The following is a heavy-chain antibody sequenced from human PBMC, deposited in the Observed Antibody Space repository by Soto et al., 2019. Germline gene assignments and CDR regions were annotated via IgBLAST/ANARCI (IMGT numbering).Heavy chain of an antibody. CDR1: GFTFDDYA. J-gene: IGHJ6*02. V-gene: IGHV3-9*01. D-gene: IGHD3-10*01. CDR2: ISWNSGSI. Sequence: EVQLVESGGGLVQPGRSLRLSCAASGFTFDDYAMHWVRQAPGKGLEWVSGISWNSGSIGYADSVKGRFTISRDNAKNSLYLQMNSLRAEDTALYYCAKEAGSGSYYPHYGMDVWGQGTTVTVSS. CDR3: AKEAGSGSYYPHYGMDV.